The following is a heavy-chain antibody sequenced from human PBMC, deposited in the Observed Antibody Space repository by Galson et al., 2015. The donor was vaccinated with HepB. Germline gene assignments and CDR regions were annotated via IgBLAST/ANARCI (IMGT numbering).Heavy chain of an antibody. V-gene: IGHV3-30-3*01. CDR2: ISYDGSNK. CDR3: ARGGVVSYDILTGLGVYYFDY. Sequence: SLRLSCAASGFTFSSYAMHWVRQAPGKGLEWVAVISYDGSNKYYADSVKGRFTISRDNSKNTLYLQMNSLRAEDTAVYYCARGGVVSYDILTGLGVYYFDYWGQGTLVTVSS. D-gene: IGHD3-9*01. CDR1: GFTFSSYA. J-gene: IGHJ4*02.